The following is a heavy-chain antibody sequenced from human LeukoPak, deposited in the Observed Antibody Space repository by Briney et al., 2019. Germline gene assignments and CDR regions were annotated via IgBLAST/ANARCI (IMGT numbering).Heavy chain of an antibody. CDR2: IYYSGST. D-gene: IGHD3-22*01. J-gene: IGHJ5*02. Sequence: SETLSLTCAVSGGSISSSSYYWGCIRQPPGKGLEWIGSIYYSGSTYYNPSLKSRVTISVDTSKNQFSLKLSSVTAADTAVYYCARDLRITMIVVVITDGWFDPWGQGTLVTVSS. V-gene: IGHV4-39*07. CDR1: GGSISSSSYY. CDR3: ARDLRITMIVVVITDGWFDP.